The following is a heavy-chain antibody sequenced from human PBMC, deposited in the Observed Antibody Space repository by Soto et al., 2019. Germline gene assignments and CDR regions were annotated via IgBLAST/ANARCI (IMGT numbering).Heavy chain of an antibody. V-gene: IGHV4-34*01. D-gene: IGHD6-19*01. CDR2: INHSGST. Sequence: PSETLSLTCAVYGGSFSGYYWSWTRQPPGKGLEWIGVINHSGSTNYNPSLKSRVTISVDTSKNQFSLKLSSVTAADTAVYYCASHRGIAVAGTRLFDYWGQGTLVTVSS. CDR3: ASHRGIAVAGTRLFDY. CDR1: GGSFSGYY. J-gene: IGHJ4*02.